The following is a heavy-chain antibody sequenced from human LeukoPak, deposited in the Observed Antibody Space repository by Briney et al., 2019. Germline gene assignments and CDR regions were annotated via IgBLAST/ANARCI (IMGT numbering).Heavy chain of an antibody. V-gene: IGHV3-7*03. D-gene: IGHD4-17*01. CDR2: IKQDGSEK. J-gene: IGHJ3*02. CDR1: GFTFSSYC. Sequence: PGGSLRLSCAASGFTFSSYCMSWVRQAPGKGLEWVANIKQDGSEKYYVDSVKGRFTISRDNAKNSLYLQMNSLRAEDTAVYYCARTPDYGDSKGAFDIWGQGTMVTVSS. CDR3: ARTPDYGDSKGAFDI.